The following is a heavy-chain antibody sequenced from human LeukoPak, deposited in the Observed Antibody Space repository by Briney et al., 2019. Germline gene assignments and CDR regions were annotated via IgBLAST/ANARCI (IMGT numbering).Heavy chain of an antibody. V-gene: IGHV3-21*01. CDR3: ARDGVAAAATAPFDY. D-gene: IGHD6-13*01. CDR1: GFIFTNYF. CDR2: ISSSSSYI. J-gene: IGHJ4*02. Sequence: GVSLRLSCAASGFIFTNYFMNWVRQAPGKGLEWVSSISSSSSYIYYADSVKGRFTISRDNAKNSLYLQMNSLRAEDTAVYYCARDGVAAAATAPFDYWGQGTLVTVSS.